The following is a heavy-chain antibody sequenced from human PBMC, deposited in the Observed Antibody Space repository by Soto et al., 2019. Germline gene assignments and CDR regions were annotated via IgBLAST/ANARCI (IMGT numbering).Heavy chain of an antibody. Sequence: PGGSLRLSCAAYGFNFSSYAMHWVRQAPGKGLEWVAVRSYDGSNKYYADSVKGRFTISRDNSKNTLYLQMNSLRAEDTALYYYARDTVVPAAMRGLYHYWVHGILLTVFS. D-gene: IGHD2-2*01. CDR3: ARDTVVPAAMRGLYHY. CDR1: GFNFSSYA. V-gene: IGHV3-30-3*01. J-gene: IGHJ4*01. CDR2: RSYDGSNK.